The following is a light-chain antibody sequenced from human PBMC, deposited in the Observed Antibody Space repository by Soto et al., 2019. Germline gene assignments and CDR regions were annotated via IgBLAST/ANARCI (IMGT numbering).Light chain of an antibody. Sequence: DIQMTQSPSSQSASVGDRVTITCRASQSINSYLNWYQQKPGKAPKLLIYAASSLQSGVPSRFSGSGSDTAFTLTITSLQPDDFATYYCQQSFSTPRTFGQGTRVDI. CDR3: QQSFSTPRT. CDR2: AAS. J-gene: IGKJ1*01. CDR1: QSINSY. V-gene: IGKV1-39*01.